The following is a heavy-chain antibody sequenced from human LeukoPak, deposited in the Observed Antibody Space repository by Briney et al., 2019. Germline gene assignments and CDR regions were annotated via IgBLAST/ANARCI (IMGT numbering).Heavy chain of an antibody. J-gene: IGHJ3*02. Sequence: PSETLSLTCAVYGGSFSGYYWSWIRQPPGKGLEWIGEINHSGSTNYNPSLKSRVTISVDTSKNQFSLKLSSVTAADTAVYYCARGRKLYSSSLEAFDIWGQGTMVTVSS. D-gene: IGHD6-13*01. CDR3: ARGRKLYSSSLEAFDI. V-gene: IGHV4-34*01. CDR1: GGSFSGYY. CDR2: INHSGST.